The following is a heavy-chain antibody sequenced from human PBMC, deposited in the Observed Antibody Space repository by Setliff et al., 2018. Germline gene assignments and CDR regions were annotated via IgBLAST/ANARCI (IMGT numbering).Heavy chain of an antibody. V-gene: IGHV1-2*02. D-gene: IGHD2-15*01. J-gene: IGHJ3*02. CDR2: INPDTGDT. CDR3: ARGGSICSGGSCPNAFDI. Sequence: ASVKVSCKTSGYTFTDFYIQWVRQAPGQGLEWMGGINPDTGDTDYAPKFQGRVTVTRDTSVTTAYMDLTRLTSDDTAVYYCARGGSICSGGSCPNAFDIWGQGTLVTVSS. CDR1: GYTFTDFY.